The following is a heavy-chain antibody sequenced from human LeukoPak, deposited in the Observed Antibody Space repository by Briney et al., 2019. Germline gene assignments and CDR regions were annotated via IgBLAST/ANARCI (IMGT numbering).Heavy chain of an antibody. J-gene: IGHJ4*02. CDR1: GGSISSYY. CDR2: IYYSGST. V-gene: IGHV4-59*01. Sequence: SETLSLTCTVSGGSISSYYWSWIRQPPGKRLEWIGYIYYSGSTNYNPSLKSRVTISVDTSKNQFSLKLSSVTAADTAVYYCASGQRYYYDSSGPYYFDYWGQGTLVTVSS. CDR3: ASGQRYYYDSSGPYYFDY. D-gene: IGHD3-22*01.